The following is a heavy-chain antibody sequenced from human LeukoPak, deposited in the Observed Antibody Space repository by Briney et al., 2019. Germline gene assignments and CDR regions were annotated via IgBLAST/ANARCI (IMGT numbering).Heavy chain of an antibody. CDR1: GFTFSSYA. CDR3: ARDGVSIVGANTVYYFDY. V-gene: IGHV3-48*01. J-gene: IGHJ4*02. D-gene: IGHD1-26*01. CDR2: IDSSSSTI. Sequence: GGFLRLPCAASGFTFSSYAMNWVRQAPGKGLEWVAYIDSSSSTIYYADSVKGRFTISRENARNSLYLQMNSLRAEDTAIYYCARDGVSIVGANTVYYFDYWGQGTLVTVSS.